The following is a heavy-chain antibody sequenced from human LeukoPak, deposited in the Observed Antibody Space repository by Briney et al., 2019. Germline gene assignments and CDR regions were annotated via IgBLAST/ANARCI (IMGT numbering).Heavy chain of an antibody. CDR3: ASGITMVRGPTHFDY. CDR2: ISSSSSYR. D-gene: IGHD3-10*01. Sequence: NTGGSLRLFCAASGFTFSSYSMNWVRQAPGKGLEWVSSISSSSSYRYYADSVKGRFTISRDNAKNSLYLQMNSLRAEDTAVYYCASGITMVRGPTHFDYWGQGTLVTVSS. J-gene: IGHJ4*02. V-gene: IGHV3-21*01. CDR1: GFTFSSYS.